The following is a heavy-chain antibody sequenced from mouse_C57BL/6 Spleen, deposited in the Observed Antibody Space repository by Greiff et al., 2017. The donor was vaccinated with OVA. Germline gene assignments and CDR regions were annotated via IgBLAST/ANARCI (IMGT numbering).Heavy chain of an antibody. Sequence: EVQLQQSGPELVKPGASVKISCKASGYTFTDYYMNWVKQSHGKSLEWIGDINPNNGGTSYNQKFKGKAKLTVDKSSSTAYMELRSLTSEDSAVYYCARYYDYDDYWGQGTTLTVSS. CDR2: INPNNGGT. D-gene: IGHD2-4*01. V-gene: IGHV1-26*01. CDR1: GYTFTDYY. CDR3: ARYYDYDDY. J-gene: IGHJ2*01.